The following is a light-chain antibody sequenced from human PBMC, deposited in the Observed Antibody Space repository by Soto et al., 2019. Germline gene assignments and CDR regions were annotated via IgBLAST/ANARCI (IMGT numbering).Light chain of an antibody. Sequence: DIQLTQSPSFLSASVGDRVTLTCRASQDITSYLAWYQQKPGKAPKLLIYAASTLQSGVPSRFSGSGSVTEFTLTISSLQPEDFATYYCQHLNSYPFTFGGRTKVEIK. CDR2: AAS. V-gene: IGKV1-9*01. CDR3: QHLNSYPFT. J-gene: IGKJ4*01. CDR1: QDITSY.